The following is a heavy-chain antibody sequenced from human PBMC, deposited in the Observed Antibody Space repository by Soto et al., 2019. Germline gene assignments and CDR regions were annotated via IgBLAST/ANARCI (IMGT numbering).Heavy chain of an antibody. Sequence: SLRLSCAASGFTFDDYTMHWVRQAPGKGLEWVSLISWDGGSTYYADSVKGRFTISRDNSKNSLYLQMNSLRTEDTALYYCAKDIEKDGIEGYGMDVWGQGTTVTVSS. V-gene: IGHV3-43*01. CDR3: AKDIEKDGIEGYGMDV. J-gene: IGHJ6*02. CDR1: GFTFDDYT. CDR2: ISWDGGST.